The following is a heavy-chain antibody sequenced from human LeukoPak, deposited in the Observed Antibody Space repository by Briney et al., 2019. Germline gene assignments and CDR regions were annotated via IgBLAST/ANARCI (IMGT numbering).Heavy chain of an antibody. D-gene: IGHD3-9*01. CDR3: ARAPYDILTGYSLNWFDP. Sequence: ASVKVSCKASGYTFTTYAMHWVRQAPGQRLEWMGWINGDNGDTKYSQKFQGRVTITRDTSAYTAYMGLRSLSSADTAVYFCARAPYDILTGYSLNWFDPWGQGTLVTVSS. J-gene: IGHJ5*02. CDR1: GYTFTTYA. V-gene: IGHV1-3*01. CDR2: INGDNGDT.